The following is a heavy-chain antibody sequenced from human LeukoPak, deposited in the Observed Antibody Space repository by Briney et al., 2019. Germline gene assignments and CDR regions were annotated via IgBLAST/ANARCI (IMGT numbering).Heavy chain of an antibody. Sequence: SGTLSLTCAVSGGSISSSNWWSWVRQPPGKGLEWIGEIYHSGSTNYNPSLKSRVTISVDKSKNQFSLKLSSVTAADTAVYYCARDRAYCGGDCSRFDYWGQGTLVTVSS. D-gene: IGHD2-21*02. CDR2: IYHSGST. CDR1: GGSISSSNW. J-gene: IGHJ4*02. CDR3: ARDRAYCGGDCSRFDY. V-gene: IGHV4-4*02.